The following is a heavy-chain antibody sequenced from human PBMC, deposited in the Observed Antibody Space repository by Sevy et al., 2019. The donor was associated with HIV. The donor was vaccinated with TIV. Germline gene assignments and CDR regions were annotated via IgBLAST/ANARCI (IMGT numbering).Heavy chain of an antibody. Sequence: GGSLRLSCAASGFTFGNYAMNWVRQAPGKGLEWVSSISGSTIDTYYADSVKGRFTISSDNAQNTLYLEMNSLRAEDTAVYYCSNDRTYRLSWYYLDHWGQGTLVTVSS. CDR3: SNDRTYRLSWYYLDH. CDR2: ISGSTIDT. J-gene: IGHJ4*02. CDR1: GFTFGNYA. D-gene: IGHD6-13*01. V-gene: IGHV3-23*01.